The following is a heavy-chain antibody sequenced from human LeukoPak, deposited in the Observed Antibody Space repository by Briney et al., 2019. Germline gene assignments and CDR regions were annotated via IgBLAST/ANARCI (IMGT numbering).Heavy chain of an antibody. CDR1: GYTYNSYW. D-gene: IGHD5-24*01. J-gene: IGHJ4*02. V-gene: IGHV5-51*07. CDR3: ATRDGYNLLS. CDR2: IYPIESKT. Sequence: GESLKISCKGSGYTYNSYWIGWVHQMPGKGLEWIGIIYPIESKTKYSQSFEGQVTISADKSINTAYLQWTSLKASDTAMYFCATRDGYNLLSWGQGTLVTVSS.